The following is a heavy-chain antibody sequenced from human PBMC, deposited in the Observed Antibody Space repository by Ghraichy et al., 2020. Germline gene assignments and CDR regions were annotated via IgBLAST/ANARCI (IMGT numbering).Heavy chain of an antibody. V-gene: IGHV3-49*03. CDR1: GFTFGDYA. CDR3: TRPVYFVVGPFFPYYGMDV. D-gene: IGHD2-21*01. CDR2: IRSKAYGGTT. J-gene: IGHJ6*02. Sequence: GESLNISCTASGFTFGDYAMSWFRQAPGKGLEWVGFIRSKAYGGTTEYAASVKGRFTISRDDSKSIAYLQMNSLKTEDTAVYYCTRPVYFVVGPFFPYYGMDVWGQGTTVTVSS.